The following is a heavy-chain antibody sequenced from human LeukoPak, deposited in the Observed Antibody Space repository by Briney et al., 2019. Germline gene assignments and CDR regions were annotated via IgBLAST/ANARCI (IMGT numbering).Heavy chain of an antibody. J-gene: IGHJ4*02. V-gene: IGHV3-7*01. Sequence: GGSLGLSCAAPGFPLNSFWMSWGRPAPGKGLEWVANIKQDGSEKYYVDSVKGRFTISRDNAQNSVFLQMNSLRAEDTAVYYCAKQLGGSGSYWGQGTLVTVSS. CDR1: GFPLNSFW. CDR3: AKQLGGSGSY. D-gene: IGHD3-10*01. CDR2: IKQDGSEK.